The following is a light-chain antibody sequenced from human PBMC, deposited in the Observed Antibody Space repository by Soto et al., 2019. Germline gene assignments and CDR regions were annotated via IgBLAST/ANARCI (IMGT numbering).Light chain of an antibody. CDR3: QQYNNWPPIN. CDR2: DTS. V-gene: IGKV3-15*01. Sequence: EMVRTRSPDTLSVSPGERPTLSCRASQSVSSKLAWYQQKPGQAPRLLIYDTSTRATGIPARFSGSGSGTEFTLTISSLQSEDFAVYYCQQYNNWPPINCGQGTQLEIK. CDR1: QSVSSK. J-gene: IGKJ5*01.